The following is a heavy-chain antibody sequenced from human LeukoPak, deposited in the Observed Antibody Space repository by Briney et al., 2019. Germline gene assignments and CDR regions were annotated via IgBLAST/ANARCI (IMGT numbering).Heavy chain of an antibody. V-gene: IGHV1-8*01. Sequence: GASVKVSCKASGYTFTSYDINWVRQATGQGLEWMGWMNPNSGNTGYALKFQGRVTMTRNTSISTAYMELSSLRSEDTAVYYCARDNSALIAAAGTAFDYWGQGTLVTVSS. CDR1: GYTFTSYD. CDR3: ARDNSALIAAAGTAFDY. D-gene: IGHD6-13*01. J-gene: IGHJ4*02. CDR2: MNPNSGNT.